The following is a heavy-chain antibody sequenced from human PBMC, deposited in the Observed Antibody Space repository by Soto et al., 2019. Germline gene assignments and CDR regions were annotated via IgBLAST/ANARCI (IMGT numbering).Heavy chain of an antibody. CDR2: IYSAGNT. Sequence: EVQLVDSGGGLVQPGGSLRLSCAASGFIVSSNYMSWVRQVPGKGLEWVPVIYSAGNTYYTDSVKGRFTISRDNSKNTLYLQMNSLRAEDTAVYYCARSQSYGDYSAFDYWGQGTLVTVSS. V-gene: IGHV3-66*01. CDR3: ARSQSYGDYSAFDY. CDR1: GFIVSSNY. J-gene: IGHJ4*02. D-gene: IGHD4-17*01.